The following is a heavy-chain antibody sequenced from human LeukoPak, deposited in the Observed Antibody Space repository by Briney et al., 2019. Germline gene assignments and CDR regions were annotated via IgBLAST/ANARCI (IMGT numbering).Heavy chain of an antibody. CDR1: GFTFSSYW. J-gene: IGHJ3*01. V-gene: IGHV3-74*01. Sequence: GGSLRLSCEASGFTFSSYWMHWVRQAPGKGLVWVSRINSDGSFTNYADSVKGRFTISRDNAKNTLYLQMNSLRAEDTAVYYCARSSYSSSSSVWGQGTMVTVSS. CDR3: ARSSYSSSSSV. D-gene: IGHD6-6*01. CDR2: INSDGSFT.